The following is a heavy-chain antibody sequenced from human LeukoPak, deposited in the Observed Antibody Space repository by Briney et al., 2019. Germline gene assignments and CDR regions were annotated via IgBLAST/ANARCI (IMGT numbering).Heavy chain of an antibody. J-gene: IGHJ4*02. CDR2: ISGSGGST. V-gene: IGHV3-23*01. CDR1: GFTFSSYA. D-gene: IGHD6-19*01. CDR3: AKDRRYSSGWYYFDY. Sequence: GGSLRLSCAASGFTFSSYAMSWVRQAPGKGLEWVSAISGSGGSTYYADSVKGRFTISRDNSKDTLYLQMNSLRAEDTAVYYCAKDRRYSSGWYYFDYWGQGTLVTVSS.